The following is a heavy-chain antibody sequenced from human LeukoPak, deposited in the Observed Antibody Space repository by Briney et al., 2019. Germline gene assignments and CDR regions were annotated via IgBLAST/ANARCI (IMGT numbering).Heavy chain of an antibody. D-gene: IGHD5-24*01. CDR3: ARTENYIPEDCFDP. CDR2: ICYSGST. CDR1: GVSISRSSYS. J-gene: IGHJ5*02. V-gene: IGHV4-39*01. Sequence: SETLSLTCTVSGVSISRSSYSWRSIRQPPGKGLEWIGSICYSGSTFYNPSLKSRVTLSVDTSKNQFYLELSSVTAADTALYYCARTENYIPEDCFDPWGQGTLVTVSS.